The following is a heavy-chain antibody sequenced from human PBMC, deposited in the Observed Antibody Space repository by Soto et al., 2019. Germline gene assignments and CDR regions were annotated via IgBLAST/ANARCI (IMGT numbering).Heavy chain of an antibody. V-gene: IGHV3-30*18. Sequence: GGSLRLSCAASGFTFSSYGMHWVRQAPGKGLEWVAVISYDGSNKYYADSVKGRFTISRDNSKNTLYLQMNSLRAEDTAVYYCAKDLGAADSSSWSIGGCDYWGQGTLVTVSS. CDR2: ISYDGSNK. CDR1: GFTFSSYG. D-gene: IGHD6-13*01. J-gene: IGHJ4*02. CDR3: AKDLGAADSSSWSIGGCDY.